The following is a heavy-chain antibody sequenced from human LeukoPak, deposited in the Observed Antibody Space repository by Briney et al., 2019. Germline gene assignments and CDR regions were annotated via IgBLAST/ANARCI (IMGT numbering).Heavy chain of an antibody. CDR3: ARRGYADDY. CDR2: ISSSSSTI. CDR1: GFTFSSYG. J-gene: IGHJ4*02. D-gene: IGHD5-12*01. V-gene: IGHV3-48*04. Sequence: SGGSLRLSCAASGFTFSSYGMHWVRQAPGKGLEWVSYISSSSSTIYYADSVKGRFTISRDNAKNSLYLQMNSLRAEDTAVYYCARRGYADDYWGQGTLVTVSS.